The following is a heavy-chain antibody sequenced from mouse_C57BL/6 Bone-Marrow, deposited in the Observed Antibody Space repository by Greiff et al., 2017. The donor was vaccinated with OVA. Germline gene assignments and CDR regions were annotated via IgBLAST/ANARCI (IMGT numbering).Heavy chain of an antibody. D-gene: IGHD2-3*01. J-gene: IGHJ3*01. CDR2: IDPENGAT. CDR3: TTLYDSYLCAY. CDR1: GFNIKDDY. Sequence: VQLQQSGAELVRPGASVKLSCTASGFNIKDDYMHWVKQRPEQGLEWIGWIDPENGATEYASKFQGKATITADTSSNTAYRQLSSLKSEDTAVYCCTTLYDSYLCAYWGQGTLATDSA. V-gene: IGHV14-4*01.